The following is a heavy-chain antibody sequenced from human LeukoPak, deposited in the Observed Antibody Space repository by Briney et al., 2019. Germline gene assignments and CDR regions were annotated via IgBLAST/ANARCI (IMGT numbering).Heavy chain of an antibody. Sequence: GGSLRLSCAASGFTVSSNYMSWVRQAPGKGLEWVSVIYSGGSTYYADSVKGRFTISRDNSKNTLYLQMNSLRAEDTAVYYCAREGWSYCSGGSCSEYYFDYWGQGTLVTVSS. J-gene: IGHJ4*02. CDR2: IYSGGST. D-gene: IGHD2-15*01. CDR3: AREGWSYCSGGSCSEYYFDY. V-gene: IGHV3-53*01. CDR1: GFTVSSNY.